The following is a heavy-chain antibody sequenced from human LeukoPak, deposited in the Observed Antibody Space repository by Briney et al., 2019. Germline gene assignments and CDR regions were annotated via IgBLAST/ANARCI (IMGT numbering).Heavy chain of an antibody. CDR2: IYPGDSDT. CDR3: ARLFSSSWSALGY. CDR1: GYRFTSYW. D-gene: IGHD6-13*01. V-gene: IGHV5-51*01. J-gene: IGHJ4*02. Sequence: GASLQISCKGSGYRFTSYWIGWVRQLPGKGLEWMGIIYPGDSDTRYSPSFQGQVTISADKSISAAYLQWSSLEASDAAMYYCARLFSSSWSALGYWGQGTLVTVSS.